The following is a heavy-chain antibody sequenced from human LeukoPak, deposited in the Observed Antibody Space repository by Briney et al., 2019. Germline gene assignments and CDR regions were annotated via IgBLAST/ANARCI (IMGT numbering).Heavy chain of an antibody. CDR2: ISSSSSYI. V-gene: IGHV3-21*01. CDR1: GFTFSSYS. Sequence: GGSLRLSCAASGFTFSSYSMNWVRQAPGKGLEWVSSISSSSSYICYADSVKGRFTISRDNAKNSLYLQMNSLRAEDTAVYYCARDRGSSTGLDYWGQGTLVTVSS. CDR3: ARDRGSSTGLDY. D-gene: IGHD6-13*01. J-gene: IGHJ4*02.